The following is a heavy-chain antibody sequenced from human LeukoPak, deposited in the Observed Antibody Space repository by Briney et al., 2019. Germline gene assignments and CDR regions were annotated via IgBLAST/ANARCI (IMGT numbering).Heavy chain of an antibody. D-gene: IGHD1-14*01. Sequence: SETLSLTCTVSGGSISSYYWSWIRQPPGKGLEWIGYIYYSGSTNYNPSLKSRVTMSVDTSKNQFSLKLSSVTAADTAVYYCARNHLWFDPWGQGTLVTVSS. J-gene: IGHJ5*02. CDR1: GGSISSYY. V-gene: IGHV4-59*01. CDR2: IYYSGST. CDR3: ARNHLWFDP.